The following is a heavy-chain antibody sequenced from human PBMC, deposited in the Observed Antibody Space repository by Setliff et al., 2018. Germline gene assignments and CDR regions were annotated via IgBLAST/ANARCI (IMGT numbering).Heavy chain of an antibody. V-gene: IGHV4-30-4*08. CDR1: GGSISSGDYY. J-gene: IGHJ4*02. Sequence: PSETLSLTCTVSGGSISSGDYYWSWIRQPPGKGLEWIAYIYYIGSTYYNPSLRSRVTISLDTSKNQFSPKLTSVTAADTAVYYCAGGRRYDYGWDFDYWGQGTLVTVSS. CDR3: AGGRRYDYGWDFDY. CDR2: IYYIGST. D-gene: IGHD4-17*01.